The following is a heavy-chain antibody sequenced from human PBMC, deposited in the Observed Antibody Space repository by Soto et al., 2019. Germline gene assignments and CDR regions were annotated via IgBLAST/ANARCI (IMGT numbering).Heavy chain of an antibody. Sequence: VGSLRLSCAVSGFPVSNAWMKWVRQAPGKGLEWVGRIKSKTDGGTTDYAAPVKGRFTISRDDSKNTLYLQMNSLKTEDTAVYYCSYWYGGYWGQGTLVTVSS. CDR1: GFPVSNAW. V-gene: IGHV3-15*07. J-gene: IGHJ4*02. CDR2: IKSKTDGGTT. D-gene: IGHD3-10*01. CDR3: SYWYGGY.